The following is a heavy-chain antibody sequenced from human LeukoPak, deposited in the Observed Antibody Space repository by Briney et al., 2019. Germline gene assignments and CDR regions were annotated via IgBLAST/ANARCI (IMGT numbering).Heavy chain of an antibody. CDR2: TYYSGST. D-gene: IGHD3-22*01. J-gene: IGHJ4*02. Sequence: SETLSLTCTVSGTSISRSGYYWSWIRQHPGKGLECIGFTYYSGSTNYNPSLKSRVIISVDTSKNQISLKLSSVTAADTAVYYCASPIALGYWGQGTLVTVSS. CDR3: ASPIALGY. CDR1: GTSISRSGYY. V-gene: IGHV4-61*05.